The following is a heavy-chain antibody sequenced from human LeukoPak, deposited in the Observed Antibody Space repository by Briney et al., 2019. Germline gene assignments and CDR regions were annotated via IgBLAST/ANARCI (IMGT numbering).Heavy chain of an antibody. V-gene: IGHV3-53*01. CDR2: IYRDGST. CDR3: AGGQQLVRYDY. Sequence: GGSLRLSCAASGFTVSGSYMSWVRHVPGRGLECVSDIYRDGSTYYADSVKGRFTISRDNTRNTVYLQMNSLRAEDTAVYYCAGGQQLVRYDYWGQGTLVTVSS. D-gene: IGHD6-13*01. J-gene: IGHJ4*02. CDR1: GFTVSGSY.